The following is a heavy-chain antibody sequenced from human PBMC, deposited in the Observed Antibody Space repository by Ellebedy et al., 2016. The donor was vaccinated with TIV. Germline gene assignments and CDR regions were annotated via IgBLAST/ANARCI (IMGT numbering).Heavy chain of an antibody. Sequence: GESLKISCAASGFTFHYYVMHWVRQAPGKGLAWVAVISYDGSNKFYTGSVKGRFTVSRDNSKNTLYLQMKNLRTEDTALYYCTKDKTTTTAYDALDIWGQGTMVAVSS. CDR1: GFTFHYYV. J-gene: IGHJ3*02. CDR2: ISYDGSNK. V-gene: IGHV3-30*18. CDR3: TKDKTTTTAYDALDI. D-gene: IGHD4-17*01.